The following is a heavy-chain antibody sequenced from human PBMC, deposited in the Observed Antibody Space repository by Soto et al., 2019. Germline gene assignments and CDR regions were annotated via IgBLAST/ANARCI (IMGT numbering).Heavy chain of an antibody. CDR1: GFTFSSYS. CDR3: ANAYCSSTSCRAEYLQH. D-gene: IGHD2-2*01. V-gene: IGHV3-23*01. J-gene: IGHJ1*01. CDR2: ISGSGGTS. Sequence: EVQLLESGGGLVQPGGSLRLSCAASGFTFSSYSMSWVRQAPGKGLEWVSAISGSGGTSYYADSVKGRFTISRDNSKNTLYLQMNSLRAEDTAVYFFANAYCSSTSCRAEYLQHWGQGTLVTVYS.